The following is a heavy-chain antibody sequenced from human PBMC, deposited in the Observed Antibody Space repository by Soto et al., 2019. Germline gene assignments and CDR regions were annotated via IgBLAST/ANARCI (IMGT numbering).Heavy chain of an antibody. D-gene: IGHD3-3*01. Sequence: QVQLVESGGGVVQPGRSLRLSCAASGFTFSSYAMHWVRQAPGKGLEWVAVISYDGSNKYYADSVKGRFTISRDNSKNTLYLQMNSLRAEDTAVYYCARDLHNYDFWSGYSYYYYYGMDVWGQGTTVTVSS. CDR3: ARDLHNYDFWSGYSYYYYYGMDV. CDR2: ISYDGSNK. J-gene: IGHJ6*02. V-gene: IGHV3-30-3*01. CDR1: GFTFSSYA.